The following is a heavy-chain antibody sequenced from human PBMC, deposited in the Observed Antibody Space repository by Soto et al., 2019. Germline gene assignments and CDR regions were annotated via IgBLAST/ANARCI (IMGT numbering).Heavy chain of an antibody. Sequence: QVQLVESGGGVVQPGRSLRLSCAASGFTFSSYAMHWVRQAPGKGLEWVAVISYDGSNKYYADSVKGRFTISRDNSKNPLYLQMNSLRAEATAVYYCARESGYSSSSGAAFDYWGQGTLVTVSS. J-gene: IGHJ4*02. V-gene: IGHV3-30-3*01. CDR1: GFTFSSYA. CDR2: ISYDGSNK. D-gene: IGHD6-6*01. CDR3: ARESGYSSSSGAAFDY.